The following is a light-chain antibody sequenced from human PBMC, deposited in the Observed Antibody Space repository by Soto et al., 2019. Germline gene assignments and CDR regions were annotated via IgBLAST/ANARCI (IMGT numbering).Light chain of an antibody. Sequence: QSALTQPPSVSGAPGQTVTDSCTGSSSNIGAGFDVHWYQLVPGGAPRLLIYHNTNRPSGVPDRFSGSKSGASASLAITVLQVEVEADYYCQSYDSDLTESYVFGTGTKVTVL. CDR1: SSNIGAGFD. CDR2: HNT. CDR3: QSYDSDLTESYV. J-gene: IGLJ1*01. V-gene: IGLV1-40*03.